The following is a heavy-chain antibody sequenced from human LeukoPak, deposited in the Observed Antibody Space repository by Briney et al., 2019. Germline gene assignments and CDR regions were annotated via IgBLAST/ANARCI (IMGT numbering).Heavy chain of an antibody. CDR3: ARELISTTWRGNRSYFDL. V-gene: IGHV3-33*01. J-gene: IGHJ2*01. CDR2: IWYDGSNK. CDR1: GFTFSSYG. D-gene: IGHD1-1*01. Sequence: GRSLRLSCAASGFTFSSYGMHWVRQAPGKGLEWVAVIWYDGSNKYYADSVKGRFTISRDNSKNTLYLQMNSLRADDTAVYYCARELISTTWRGNRSYFDLWGRGTLVTVSS.